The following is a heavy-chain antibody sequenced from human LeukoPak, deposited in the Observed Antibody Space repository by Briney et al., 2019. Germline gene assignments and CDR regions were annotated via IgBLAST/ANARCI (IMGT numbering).Heavy chain of an antibody. Sequence: GGSLRLSCAASGFTFSSYGMHWVRQAPGKGLEWVAVISYDGSNKYYADSVKGRFTFSRDNSKNTLYLQMNSLRAEDTAVYYCAKPPKPQRELTRYYFDYWGQGTLVTVSS. CDR1: GFTFSSYG. J-gene: IGHJ4*02. CDR3: AKPPKPQRELTRYYFDY. V-gene: IGHV3-30*18. D-gene: IGHD1-7*01. CDR2: ISYDGSNK.